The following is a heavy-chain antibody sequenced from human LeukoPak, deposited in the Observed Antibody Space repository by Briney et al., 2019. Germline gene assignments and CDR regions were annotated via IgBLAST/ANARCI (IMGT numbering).Heavy chain of an antibody. V-gene: IGHV4-59*01. CDR2: IYYSGST. D-gene: IGHD3-3*01. CDR3: ARGDFWSGYYYYYGMDV. Sequence: SETLSLTCTVSGGSISSYYWSWIRQPPGKGLEWIGYIYYSGSTNYNPSLKSRVTISVDTSKNQFSMKLSSVTAADTAVYYCARGDFWSGYYYYYGMDVWGQGTTVTVSS. J-gene: IGHJ6*02. CDR1: GGSISSYY.